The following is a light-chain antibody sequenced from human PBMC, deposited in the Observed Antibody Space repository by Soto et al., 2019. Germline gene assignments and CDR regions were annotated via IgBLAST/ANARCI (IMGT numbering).Light chain of an antibody. Sequence: EIVLTQSPGTLSLSPGESGTLSCRAGQTLSSRSLAWYQQKPGQAPRLLIYGASNRASGIPDRFSGGGSGTDFTLTISRLEPEDFAVYYCHQYGSSPLTFGGGTKVEI. CDR3: HQYGSSPLT. CDR2: GAS. V-gene: IGKV3-20*01. J-gene: IGKJ4*01. CDR1: QTLSSRS.